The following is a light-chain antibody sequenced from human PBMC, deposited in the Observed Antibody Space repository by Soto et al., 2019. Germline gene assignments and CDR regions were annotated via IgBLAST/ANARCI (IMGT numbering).Light chain of an antibody. CDR2: GAS. V-gene: IGKV3D-20*02. CDR1: QSVSNNY. Sequence: EIVLTHSPCTVSVSPVERATLSCSASQSVSNNYLAWYQQKPGQAPRRLIYGASSRATGIPDRFSGSGSGTDFTLTISRLEPEDFAVYYCQQRSNWPPITLGQGTRLEIK. J-gene: IGKJ5*01. CDR3: QQRSNWPPIT.